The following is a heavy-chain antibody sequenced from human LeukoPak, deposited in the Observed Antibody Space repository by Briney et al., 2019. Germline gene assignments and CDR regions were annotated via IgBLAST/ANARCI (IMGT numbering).Heavy chain of an antibody. CDR3: GRLLWIGATDDFDL. V-gene: IGHV4-61*02. CDR2: IYTSGST. CDR1: GGSISSGSYY. J-gene: IGHJ3*01. Sequence: SETLSLTCTVSGGSISSGSYYWSWIRQPAGKGLEWIGRIYTSGSTNYNPSLKGRVTISVDTSKNHFSLKLRSVTAADTAVYYGGRLLWIGATDDFDLWREQTMVTVS. D-gene: IGHD3-10*01.